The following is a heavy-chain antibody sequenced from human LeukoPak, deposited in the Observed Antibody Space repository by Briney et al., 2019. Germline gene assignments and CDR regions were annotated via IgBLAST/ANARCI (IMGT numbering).Heavy chain of an antibody. CDR3: ARAPWIQLWFSGIYGMDV. CDR1: GGTFSGYY. Sequence: SETLSLTCGVYGGTFSGYYWSWIRQPPGKGLEWIGEINHSGSTNYNPSLKSRVTISVDTSKNQFSLKLSSVTAADTAVYYCARAPWIQLWFSGIYGMDVWGQGTTVTVSS. V-gene: IGHV4-34*01. CDR2: INHSGST. J-gene: IGHJ6*02. D-gene: IGHD5-18*01.